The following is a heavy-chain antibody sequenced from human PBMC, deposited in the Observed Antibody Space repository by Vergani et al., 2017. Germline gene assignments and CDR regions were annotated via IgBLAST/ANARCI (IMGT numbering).Heavy chain of an antibody. D-gene: IGHD3-22*01. CDR2: IWYDGSNK. CDR3: ARGGLNDSSYFDS. Sequence: QVQLVESGGGVVQPGRSLRLSCAASGFTFSSYGMHWVRQAPGKGLEWVAVIWYDGSNKYYADSVKGRFTISRDNSKNTLYLQMNSLRAEDTAVYYCARGGLNDSSYFDSWAREPWSPSPQ. J-gene: IGHJ4*02. CDR1: GFTFSSYG. V-gene: IGHV3-33*01.